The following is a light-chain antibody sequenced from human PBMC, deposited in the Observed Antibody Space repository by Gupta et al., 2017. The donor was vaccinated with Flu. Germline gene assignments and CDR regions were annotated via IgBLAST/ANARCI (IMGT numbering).Light chain of an antibody. J-gene: IGKJ3*01. CDR3: QQYNNWPPGRMGFT. CDR1: QSVSSN. V-gene: IGKV3-15*01. CDR2: GAS. Sequence: DIVMTQSPATLSVSPGERATLSCRASQSVSSNLAWYQQKPGQAPRLLIYGASTRANGIPARFSGSGSGTEFTLTISSLQSEDFAVYYGQQYNNWPPGRMGFTFGPGTKG.